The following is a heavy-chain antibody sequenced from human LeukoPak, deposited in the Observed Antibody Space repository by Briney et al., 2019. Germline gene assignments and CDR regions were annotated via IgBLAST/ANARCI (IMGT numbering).Heavy chain of an antibody. D-gene: IGHD6-13*01. CDR2: ISYDGSNK. CDR1: GFTFSSYG. Sequence: GGSLRLSCAASGFTFSSYGMHWVRQAPGKGLEWVAVISYDGSNKYYADSVKGRFTISRDNSKNTLYLQMNSLRAEDTAVYYCANGAAAGTPTIGDYWGQGTLVTVSS. CDR3: ANGAAAGTPTIGDY. J-gene: IGHJ4*02. V-gene: IGHV3-30*18.